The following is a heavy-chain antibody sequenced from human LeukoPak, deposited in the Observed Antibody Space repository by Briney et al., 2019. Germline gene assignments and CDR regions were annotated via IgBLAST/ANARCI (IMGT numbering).Heavy chain of an antibody. Sequence: PSETLSLTCGVYGGSFGGYFWNWIRQAPGKGLEWIGYIYYSGSTYYNPSLKSRVTISVDTSKNQFSLKLSSVTAADTAVYYCARELGSYCSGGSCYLYNWFDPWGQGTLVTVSS. J-gene: IGHJ5*02. CDR1: GGSFGGYF. D-gene: IGHD2-15*01. V-gene: IGHV4-31*11. CDR2: IYYSGST. CDR3: ARELGSYCSGGSCYLYNWFDP.